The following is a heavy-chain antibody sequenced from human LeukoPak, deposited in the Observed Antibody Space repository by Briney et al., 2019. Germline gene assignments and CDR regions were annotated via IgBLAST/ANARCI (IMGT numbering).Heavy chain of an antibody. J-gene: IGHJ5*02. CDR2: IYYSGST. V-gene: IGHV4-31*03. Sequence: SQTLSLTCTVSGGSISSGGYYWRWIRQHPGKGLEWIGYIYYSGSTYYNPSLKSRVTISVDTSKNQLSLKLSSVTAADTAVYYCARVFGGYSYGQPLYNWFDPWGQGTLVTVSS. CDR3: ARVFGGYSYGQPLYNWFDP. CDR1: GGSISSGGYY. D-gene: IGHD5-18*01.